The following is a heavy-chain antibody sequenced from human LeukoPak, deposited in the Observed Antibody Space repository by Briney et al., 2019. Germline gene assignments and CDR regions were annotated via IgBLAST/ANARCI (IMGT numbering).Heavy chain of an antibody. J-gene: IGHJ5*02. CDR1: GGTFSSYA. D-gene: IGHD3-10*01. CDR2: IIPIFGTA. CDR3: ARCIITSNWFDP. Sequence: ASVKVSCKASGGTFSSYAISCVRQAPGQGLEWMGGIIPIFGTANYAQKFQGRVTITADESASTAYMELSSLRSEDTAVYYCARCIITSNWFDPWGQGTLVTVSS. V-gene: IGHV1-69*13.